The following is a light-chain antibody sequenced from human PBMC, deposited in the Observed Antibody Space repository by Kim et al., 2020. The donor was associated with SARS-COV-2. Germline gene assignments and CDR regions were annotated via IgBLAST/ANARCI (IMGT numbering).Light chain of an antibody. CDR3: SSYTSSSTLWV. Sequence: QSALTQPASVSGSPGQSITISCTGTSSDVGGYNYVSWYQQHPGKDPKLMIYDVSNRPSGVSNRFSGSKSGNTASLTISGLQAEDEADYYCSSYTSSSTLWVFGGGTQLTVL. V-gene: IGLV2-14*03. CDR1: SSDVGGYNY. J-gene: IGLJ3*02. CDR2: DVS.